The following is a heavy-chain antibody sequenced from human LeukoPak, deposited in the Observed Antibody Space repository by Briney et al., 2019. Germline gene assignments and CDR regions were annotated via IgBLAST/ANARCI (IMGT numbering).Heavy chain of an antibody. Sequence: GASVKVSCKASGYTFTSYYMHWVRQAPGQGLEWMGIINPSGGSTSYAQKFQGRVTITTDESTSTAYMELSSLRSEDTAVYYCARSKFRLEPLRLFLNYGGLDYWGQGTLVTVSS. CDR1: GYTFTSYY. CDR3: ARSKFRLEPLRLFLNYGGLDY. V-gene: IGHV1-46*01. D-gene: IGHD4-23*01. CDR2: INPSGGST. J-gene: IGHJ4*02.